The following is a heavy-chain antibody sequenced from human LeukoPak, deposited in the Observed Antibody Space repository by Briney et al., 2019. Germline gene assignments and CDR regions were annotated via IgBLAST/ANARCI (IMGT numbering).Heavy chain of an antibody. CDR1: GGSIRSTTYY. D-gene: IGHD3-22*01. CDR3: ARAPHFFDTSGSRYYFDY. V-gene: IGHV4-39*07. CDR2: IYYSGNT. Sequence: KTAETLSLTCSVSGGSIRSTTYYWGWIRQPPVKGLEWIGSIYYSGNTYYSPSLMSRVTISVDTSKNQFSLILRSVTAADTAVYYCARAPHFFDTSGSRYYFDYWGQGALVTVSS. J-gene: IGHJ4*02.